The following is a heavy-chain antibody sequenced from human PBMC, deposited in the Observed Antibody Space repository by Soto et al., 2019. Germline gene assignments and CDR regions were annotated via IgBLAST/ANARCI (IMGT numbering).Heavy chain of an antibody. CDR1: GYIFTNYY. D-gene: IGHD3-22*01. CDR3: VRDPSSGYRSFDY. CDR2: INLSADRT. Sequence: ASVKVSCKASGYIFTNYYIHWVRQAPGQGLEWMGIINLSADRTSYAQKFQGRFTVTMDTSTSTVYMELGSLSSEDTAVYYCVRDPSSGYRSFDYWGQGTLVTVSS. J-gene: IGHJ4*02. V-gene: IGHV1-46*03.